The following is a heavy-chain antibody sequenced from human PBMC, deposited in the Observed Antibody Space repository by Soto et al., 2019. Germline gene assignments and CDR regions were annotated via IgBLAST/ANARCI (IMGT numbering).Heavy chain of an antibody. CDR2: ISGSGGST. V-gene: IGHV3-23*01. D-gene: IGHD3-10*01. J-gene: IGHJ5*02. CDR3: AKMGPYYYGSGSYINNWFDP. CDR1: GFTFSSYA. Sequence: EVQLLESGGGLVQPGGSLRLSCAASGFTFSSYAMSWVRQAPGKGLEWVSAISGSGGSTYYADSVKGRFTISRDNSKNTVYLQMNSVRAEDTVVYYCAKMGPYYYGSGSYINNWFDPWGQGTLVTVSS.